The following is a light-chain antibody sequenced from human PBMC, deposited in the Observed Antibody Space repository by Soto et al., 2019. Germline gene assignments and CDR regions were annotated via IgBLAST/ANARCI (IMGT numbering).Light chain of an antibody. V-gene: IGKV1-9*01. CDR3: QQHNSYPIT. J-gene: IGKJ5*01. CDR2: AAS. Sequence: DIQLTQSPSFLSASVGDGVTITCRASQGISSYLAWYQQKPGKAPKLLIYAASTLQSGVPSRFSGSGSGTEFTLTISSLQPEDFATYYCQQHNSYPITFGQGTRLEIK. CDR1: QGISSY.